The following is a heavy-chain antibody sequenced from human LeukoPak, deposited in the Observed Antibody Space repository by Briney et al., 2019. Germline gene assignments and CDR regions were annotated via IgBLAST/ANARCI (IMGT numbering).Heavy chain of an antibody. Sequence: ASVKVSCKASGYTFTSYYMHWVRQASGQGLEWMGIINPSGGSTSYAQKFQGRVTMTRDMSTSTVYMELSSLRSEDTAVYYCARDVSGSYYGGNFDYWGQGTLVTVSS. J-gene: IGHJ4*02. CDR3: ARDVSGSYYGGNFDY. V-gene: IGHV1-46*01. D-gene: IGHD1-26*01. CDR1: GYTFTSYY. CDR2: INPSGGST.